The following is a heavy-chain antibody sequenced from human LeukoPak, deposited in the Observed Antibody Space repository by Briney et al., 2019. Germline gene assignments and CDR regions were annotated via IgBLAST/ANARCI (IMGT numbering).Heavy chain of an antibody. CDR1: GLTFSDYS. D-gene: IGHD3-22*01. CDR3: ARLRRNSDRSDFFYYYDH. V-gene: IGHV3-21*01. Sequence: GGSLRLSCAASGLTFSDYSMNWVRQAPGKGLEWVASVNTVSSYIYYADSMRGRFTISRDNAKNSLFLQMNSLRAEDTAVYYCARLRRNSDRSDFFYYYDHWGQGTLVIVSS. CDR2: VNTVSSYI. J-gene: IGHJ4*02.